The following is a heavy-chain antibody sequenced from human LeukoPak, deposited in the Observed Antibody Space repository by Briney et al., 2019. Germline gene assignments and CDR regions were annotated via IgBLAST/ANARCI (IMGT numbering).Heavy chain of an antibody. V-gene: IGHV5-51*01. CDR3: ARRGRNYIFDY. D-gene: IGHD5-24*01. CDR1: GXXFTSYW. J-gene: IGHJ4*02. Sequence: GESLKISCKGSGXXFTSYWIGWVRQMPXXXXXXXGIIYPGDSDTKYSPSFQGQVTISDDKSISTAYLQWSSLKASDTAMYYCARRGRNYIFDYWGQGTLVTVSS. CDR2: IYPGDSDT.